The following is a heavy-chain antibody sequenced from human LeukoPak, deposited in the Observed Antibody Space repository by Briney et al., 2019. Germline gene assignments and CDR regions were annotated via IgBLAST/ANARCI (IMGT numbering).Heavy chain of an antibody. J-gene: IGHJ6*03. CDR2: IMPLFNTA. Sequence: GASVRVSFKASGYTFTSYGISWVRQAPGQGLEWMGGIMPLFNTANYAQQFQGRVTITTDESTSTAYMELSSLRFEDTAMYYCARVDRYHYYLDVWGKGTTVTVSS. V-gene: IGHV1-69*05. CDR1: GYTFTSYG. CDR3: ARVDRYHYYLDV.